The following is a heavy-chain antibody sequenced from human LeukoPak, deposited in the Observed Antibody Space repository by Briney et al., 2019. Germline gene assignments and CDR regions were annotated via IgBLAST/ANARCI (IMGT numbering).Heavy chain of an antibody. V-gene: IGHV4-34*01. J-gene: IGHJ4*02. CDR3: ARVYGIYDSSGYYLSFSL. D-gene: IGHD3-22*01. Sequence: SETLSLTCAVYGGSFSGYYWSWIRQPPGKGLEWIGEINHSGSTNYNPSLKSRVTISVDKSKNQFSLKLSSVTAADTAVYYCARVYGIYDSSGYYLSFSLWGQGTLVTVSS. CDR2: INHSGST. CDR1: GGSFSGYY.